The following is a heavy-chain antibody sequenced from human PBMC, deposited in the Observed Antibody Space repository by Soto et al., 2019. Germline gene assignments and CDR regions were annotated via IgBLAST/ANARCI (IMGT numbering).Heavy chain of an antibody. V-gene: IGHV3-33*01. CDR1: GFTFSNYG. D-gene: IGHD5-18*01. Sequence: PGGSLRLSCAASGFTFSNYGMHWVRQAPGKGLEWVAVIWYDGSNKYYADSVKGRFTISRDNSKNTLYLQMNSLRAEDTAVYYCARDWVEIQLWLPGPYYYGMDVWGQGTTVTVSS. J-gene: IGHJ6*02. CDR2: IWYDGSNK. CDR3: ARDWVEIQLWLPGPYYYGMDV.